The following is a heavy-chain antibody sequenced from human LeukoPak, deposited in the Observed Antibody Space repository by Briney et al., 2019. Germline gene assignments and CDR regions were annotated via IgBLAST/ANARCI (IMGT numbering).Heavy chain of an antibody. V-gene: IGHV3-66*01. CDR1: GFTVSSND. Sequence: GGSLRLSCAASGFTVSSNDMNWVRQAPGKGLEWISVIYSGGSTFSVDSVKGRFTISRDNSKNTLYLQMNSLRAEDTALYYCARGAGAYNYYAMDVWGQGTTVTVSS. CDR3: ARGAGAYNYYAMDV. CDR2: IYSGGST. J-gene: IGHJ6*02. D-gene: IGHD6-19*01.